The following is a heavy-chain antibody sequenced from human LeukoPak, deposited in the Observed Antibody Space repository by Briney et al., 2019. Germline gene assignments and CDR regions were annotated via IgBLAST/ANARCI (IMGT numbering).Heavy chain of an antibody. CDR3: AAGEFYFDF. J-gene: IGHJ4*02. CDR1: GCTFTNYD. D-gene: IGHD3-16*01. V-gene: IGHV3-23*01. Sequence: GGSLRLSCAASGCTFTNYDMSWVRQAPGKGLEWVSTISDSGHSTSYADSVKGRFTISRDNSKNTLYLQMNSLRAEDTALYHCAAGEFYFDFWGQGTLVTVSS. CDR2: ISDSGHST.